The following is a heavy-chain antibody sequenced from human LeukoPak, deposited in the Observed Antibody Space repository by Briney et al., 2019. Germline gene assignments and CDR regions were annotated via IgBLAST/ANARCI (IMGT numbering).Heavy chain of an antibody. CDR1: GFTFNSYP. CDR3: AKVRITIYGVVDAFDI. CDR2: ITDSGTST. J-gene: IGHJ3*02. D-gene: IGHD3-3*01. V-gene: IGHV3-23*01. Sequence: GGSLRLSCAASGFTFNSYPMNWVRQAPGKGLEWVSAITDSGTSTYYADSVKGRFTISRDNSKNTVYLQMNSLRAEDTALYSCAKVRITIYGVVDAFDIWGQGTMVTVYS.